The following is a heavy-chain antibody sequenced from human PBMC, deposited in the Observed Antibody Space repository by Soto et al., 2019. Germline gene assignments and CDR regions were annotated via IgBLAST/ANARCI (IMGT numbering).Heavy chain of an antibody. CDR2: INPNSGGT. CDR3: ARSGTYSGNYNWFDP. D-gene: IGHD1-26*01. Sequence: QVQLVQSGAEVKKPGASVKVSCKASGYTFTGYYMHWVRQAPGQGLEWMGWINPNSGGTNYAQKFQGRVTMTRDTSISTAYMELSRLRSDDTAVYYCARSGTYSGNYNWFDPWGQGTLVTVSS. V-gene: IGHV1-2*02. J-gene: IGHJ5*02. CDR1: GYTFTGYY.